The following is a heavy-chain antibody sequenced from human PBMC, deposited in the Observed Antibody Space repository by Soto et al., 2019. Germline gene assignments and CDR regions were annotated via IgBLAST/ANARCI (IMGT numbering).Heavy chain of an antibody. CDR2: IYYSGST. J-gene: IGHJ3*02. V-gene: IGHV4-59*01. Sequence: SETLSLTCTVSGGSISSYYWSWIRQPPGKGLEWIGYIYYSGSTNYNPSLKSRVTISVDTSKNQFSLKLSSVTAADTAVYYCARDPRNWNDLNDAFDIWGQGTMVTVSS. CDR1: GGSISSYY. CDR3: ARDPRNWNDLNDAFDI. D-gene: IGHD1-1*01.